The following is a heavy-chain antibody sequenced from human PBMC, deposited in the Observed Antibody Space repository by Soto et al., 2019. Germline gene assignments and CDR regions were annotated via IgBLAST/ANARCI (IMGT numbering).Heavy chain of an antibody. CDR2: IKQDGSEK. Sequence: GGSLRLSCAASGFTYSSYWMSWVRQAPGKGLEWVANIKQDGSEKYYVDSVKGRFTISRDNAKNSLYLQMNSLRAEDTAVYYCARDLGVIGSLYHYYYGLDVWGQGPTVTGAS. CDR3: ARDLGVIGSLYHYYYGLDV. CDR1: GFTYSSYW. D-gene: IGHD2-21*01. V-gene: IGHV3-7*01. J-gene: IGHJ6*02.